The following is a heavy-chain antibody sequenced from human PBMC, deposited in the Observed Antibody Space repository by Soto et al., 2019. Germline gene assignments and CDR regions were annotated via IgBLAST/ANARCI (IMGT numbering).Heavy chain of an antibody. J-gene: IGHJ6*02. CDR2: ISTRNGNT. CDR3: ARRVQVWLPDSYGMDV. V-gene: IGHV1-18*01. Sequence: QAQLVQSGAEVKKPGASVNVSCKASGYDYVTYAITWVRQRPGQGLEWMGWISTRNGNTNYAQNFQGRVTMTTDTYTRIVRLELRSLRSDDTAVYYCARRVQVWLPDSYGMDVWGQGTTVTASS. D-gene: IGHD5-18*01. CDR1: GYDYVTYA.